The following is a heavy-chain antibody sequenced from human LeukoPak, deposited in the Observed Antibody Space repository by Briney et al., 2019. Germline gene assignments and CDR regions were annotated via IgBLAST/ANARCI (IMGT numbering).Heavy chain of an antibody. D-gene: IGHD1-26*01. Sequence: GGSLRLSCATSGFTFSSYWMSWVRQAPGKGLEWVAYINQDGSEKNYADSVKGQFTVSRDNAKNSLFLEMNSLRVEDTFMYYCTRDHRGRPWEWFDPCGQGTLVTVSS. CDR3: TRDHRGRPWEWFDP. J-gene: IGHJ5*02. CDR2: INQDGSEK. V-gene: IGHV3-7*01. CDR1: GFTFSSYW.